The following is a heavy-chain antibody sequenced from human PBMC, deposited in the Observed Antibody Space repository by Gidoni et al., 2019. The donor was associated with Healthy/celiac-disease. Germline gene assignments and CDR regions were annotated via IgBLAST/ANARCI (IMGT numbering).Heavy chain of an antibody. V-gene: IGHV1-8*01. CDR2: RNPNSGNT. CDR3: ARGHYYDSPY. D-gene: IGHD3-22*01. Sequence: QVQPVQPGAEVKKPGASVTVPCKASGYTFTSYDINWVGQATGQGLEWMGWRNPNSGNTGYAQKFQGRVTMTRNTSISTAYMELSSLGSEDTAVYYCARGHYYDSPYWGQGTLVTVSS. CDR1: GYTFTSYD. J-gene: IGHJ4*02.